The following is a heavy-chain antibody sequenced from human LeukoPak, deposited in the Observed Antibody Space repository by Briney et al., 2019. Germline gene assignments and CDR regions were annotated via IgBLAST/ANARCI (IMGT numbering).Heavy chain of an antibody. CDR2: IYLDGRT. Sequence: SETLSLTCTVSGGSLTDSSFFWGWIRQSPGAGLEWLGKIYLDGRTNYDPSLRNRVTISVDTSKNQFSLRLTSVTAADRAVYYCVRLGGSYFRHGYYFYYMDVWGKGTTVTVSS. D-gene: IGHD1-26*01. CDR1: GGSLTDSSFF. V-gene: IGHV4-39*01. J-gene: IGHJ6*03. CDR3: VRLGGSYFRHGYYFYYMDV.